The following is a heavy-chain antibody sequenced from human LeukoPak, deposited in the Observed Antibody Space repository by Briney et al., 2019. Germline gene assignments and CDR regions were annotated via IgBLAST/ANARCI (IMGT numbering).Heavy chain of an antibody. CDR1: GFTFDDYA. Sequence: PGGSLRLSCAAYGFTFDDYAMHWVRQAPGKGLEWVSGISWNSGSIGYADSVNGRFTISRDNAKNYLYLQMNSLRAEDTALYYCAKGSYDYYYYYYMDVWGKGTTVTVSS. CDR3: AKGSYDYYYYYYMDV. D-gene: IGHD1-26*01. CDR2: ISWNSGSI. V-gene: IGHV3-9*01. J-gene: IGHJ6*03.